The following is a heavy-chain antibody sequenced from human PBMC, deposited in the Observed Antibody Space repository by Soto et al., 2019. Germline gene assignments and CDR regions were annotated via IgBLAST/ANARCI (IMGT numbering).Heavy chain of an antibody. CDR3: ARDGVAAGNINFDY. CDR2: ISGDSGNT. J-gene: IGHJ4*01. Sequence: ASVKVSCKASGYMFTKSAMHWVRQAPGQRLEWMGWISGDSGNTKYSPKLQDRVTITRDTSASTAYMELSSLRSEDTALYYCARDGVAAGNINFDYWGQGTLVTSP. CDR1: GYMFTKSA. D-gene: IGHD6-19*01. V-gene: IGHV1-3*01.